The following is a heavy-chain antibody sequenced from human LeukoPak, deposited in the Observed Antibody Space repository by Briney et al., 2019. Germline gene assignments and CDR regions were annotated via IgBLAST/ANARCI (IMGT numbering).Heavy chain of an antibody. D-gene: IGHD2-15*01. Sequence: GGSLRLSCAASGFAFDDYGMSWVRQAPGKGLEWVSGINWDGGSTGYADSVKGRFTISRDNAKNSLYLQMNSLRAEDTAVYYCARGGNRGYCSGGSCYSPLGYYYYYMDVWGKGTTVTVSS. CDR2: INWDGGST. V-gene: IGHV3-20*04. CDR3: ARGGNRGYCSGGSCYSPLGYYYYYMDV. CDR1: GFAFDDYG. J-gene: IGHJ6*03.